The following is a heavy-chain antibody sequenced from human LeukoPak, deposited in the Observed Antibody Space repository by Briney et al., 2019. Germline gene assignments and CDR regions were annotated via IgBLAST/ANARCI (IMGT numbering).Heavy chain of an antibody. J-gene: IGHJ4*02. CDR2: ISGSGGST. CDR3: AKVQAVAGRDRPFDY. D-gene: IGHD6-19*01. V-gene: IGHV3-23*01. CDR1: GFAFSSYG. Sequence: GGSLRLSCAASGFAFSSYGMNWVRQAPGKGLEWVSAISGSGGSTYYADSVKGRFTISRDNSKNTLYLQMNSLRAEDTAVYYCAKVQAVAGRDRPFDYWGQGTLVTVSS.